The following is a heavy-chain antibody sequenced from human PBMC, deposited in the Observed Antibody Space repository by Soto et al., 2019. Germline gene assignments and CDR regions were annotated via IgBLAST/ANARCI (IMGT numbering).Heavy chain of an antibody. D-gene: IGHD6-19*01. J-gene: IGHJ4*02. CDR2: IYYSGST. V-gene: IGHV4-59*01. CDR3: ARVKDGWSQDY. Sequence: SETLSLTCTVSGGSISSYYWSWIRQPPGKGLEWIGYIYYSGSTNYNPSLKSRVTISVDTSKNQFSLKLSSVTDAETAVYYWARVKDGWSQDYRGQGTLVTVSS. CDR1: GGSISSYY.